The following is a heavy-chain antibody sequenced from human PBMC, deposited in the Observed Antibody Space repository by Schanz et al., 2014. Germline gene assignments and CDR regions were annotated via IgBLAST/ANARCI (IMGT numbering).Heavy chain of an antibody. Sequence: EVQLVESGGYLVQPGGSLRLSCSASGFTFSSYAMHWVRQASGKGLEYVSAITRSGGGTYYSDSVKGRFTISRDNSKNTLYHQMSSLRHEDSAVYYCVKDAYCAGDCFPAEYFQHWGQGTLXTVSS. CDR2: ITRSGGGT. J-gene: IGHJ1*01. CDR1: GFTFSSYA. V-gene: IGHV3-64D*06. D-gene: IGHD2-21*02. CDR3: VKDAYCAGDCFPAEYFQH.